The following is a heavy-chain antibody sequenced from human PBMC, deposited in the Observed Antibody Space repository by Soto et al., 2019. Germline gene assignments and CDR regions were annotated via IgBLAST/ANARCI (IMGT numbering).Heavy chain of an antibody. CDR2: IYYSGST. CDR1: GGSISSSSYY. V-gene: IGHV4-39*01. D-gene: IGHD6-13*01. Sequence: QLQLQESGPGLVKPSETLSLTCTVSGGSISSSSYYWGWIRQPPGKGLEWIGSIYYSGSTYYNPSLKSRVPISVDTSKNQFSLKLSSVTAADTAVYSCARRVAAAGTFDYWGQGTLVPVSS. CDR3: ARRVAAAGTFDY. J-gene: IGHJ4*02.